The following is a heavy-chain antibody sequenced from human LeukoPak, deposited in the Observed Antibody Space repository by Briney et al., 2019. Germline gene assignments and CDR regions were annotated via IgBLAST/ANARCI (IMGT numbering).Heavy chain of an antibody. CDR3: ARDPDKNYGMDV. J-gene: IGHJ6*02. V-gene: IGHV3-48*01. CDR2: ISSSSSTI. Sequence: GGSLRLSCAVSGFTFSSYSMNWVRQAPGKGLEWVSYISSSSSTIYYADSVKGRFTISRDNAKNSLYLQMNSLRAEDTAVYYCARDPDKNYGMDVWGQGTTVTVSS. D-gene: IGHD3-9*01. CDR1: GFTFSSYS.